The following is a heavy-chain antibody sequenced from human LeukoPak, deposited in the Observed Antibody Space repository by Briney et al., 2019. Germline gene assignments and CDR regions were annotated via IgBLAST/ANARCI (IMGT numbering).Heavy chain of an antibody. Sequence: GASVKVSCKASGYTFTSYYMHWVRQAPGQGLEWMGIINPSGGGTSYAQKFQGRVTMTRDMSTSTVYMELSRLRSDDTAVYYCARGYCSTTSCYVDAFDIWGQGTMVTVSS. CDR1: GYTFTSYY. CDR3: ARGYCSTTSCYVDAFDI. V-gene: IGHV1-46*01. CDR2: INPSGGGT. D-gene: IGHD2-2*01. J-gene: IGHJ3*02.